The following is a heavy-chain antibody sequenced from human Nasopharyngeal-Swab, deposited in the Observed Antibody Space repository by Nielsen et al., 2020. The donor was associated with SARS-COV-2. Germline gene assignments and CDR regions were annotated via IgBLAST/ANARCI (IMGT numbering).Heavy chain of an antibody. Sequence: VRQAPGKGLEWVSLISGDGDSASYRDSVKGRFTISRENNKNSLYLQMNSLTVEDTALYYCAKPFWSGYYSGDSFDFWGQGTMVTVS. CDR3: AKPFWSGYYSGDSFDF. D-gene: IGHD3-3*01. CDR2: ISGDGDSA. V-gene: IGHV3-43*02. J-gene: IGHJ3*01.